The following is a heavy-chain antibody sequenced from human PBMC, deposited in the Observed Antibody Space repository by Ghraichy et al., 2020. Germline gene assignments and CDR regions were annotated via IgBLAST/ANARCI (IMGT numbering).Heavy chain of an antibody. Sequence: SETLSLTCTASGGSINTYYWSWIRQPPGKGLEWIGYIYYSGNTNYNPSLKSRVTISVDTSKNQFSLKLSSVTAADTAMYYCARVNLMGWGSFDIWGQGTMVTVSS. CDR2: IYYSGNT. J-gene: IGHJ3*02. CDR1: GGSINTYY. CDR3: ARVNLMGWGSFDI. D-gene: IGHD3-16*01. V-gene: IGHV4-59*08.